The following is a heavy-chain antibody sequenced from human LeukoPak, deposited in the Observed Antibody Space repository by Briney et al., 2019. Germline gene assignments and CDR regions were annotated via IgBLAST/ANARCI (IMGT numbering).Heavy chain of an antibody. CDR1: GGSISSYY. D-gene: IGHD4-17*01. V-gene: IGHV4-59*01. J-gene: IGHJ4*02. CDR2: IYYSGST. Sequence: PSETLSLTCTVSGGSISSYYWSWIRQPPGKGLEWIGYIYYSGSTNYNPSLKSRVTISVDTSKNQFSLKLSSVTAADTAVYYCARQDYGDYDYYFDYWGQGTLVIVSS. CDR3: ARQDYGDYDYYFDY.